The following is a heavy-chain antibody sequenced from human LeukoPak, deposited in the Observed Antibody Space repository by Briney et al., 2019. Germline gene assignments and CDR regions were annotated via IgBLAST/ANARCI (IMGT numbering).Heavy chain of an antibody. CDR3: ARDNNYDSSGYYPSYFDY. CDR2: IYHSGST. Sequence: SETLSLTCTVSGYSISSGYYWGWIRQPPGKGLEWIGYIYHSGSTYYNPSLKSRVTISVDRSKNQFSLKLSSVTAADTAVYYCARDNNYDSSGYYPSYFDYWGQGTLVTVSS. J-gene: IGHJ4*02. D-gene: IGHD3-22*01. V-gene: IGHV4-38-2*02. CDR1: GYSISSGYY.